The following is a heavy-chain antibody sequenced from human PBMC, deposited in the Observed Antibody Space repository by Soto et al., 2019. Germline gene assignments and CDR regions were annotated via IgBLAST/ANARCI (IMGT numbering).Heavy chain of an antibody. D-gene: IGHD6-6*01. V-gene: IGHV1-8*01. CDR1: GYTFTHYD. Sequence: QVQLVQSGAEVKKPGASVKVSCKASGYTFTHYDINWVRQAPGQGLEWMGWMNPNSGNTGYAQKCQGRVTMTRDTSINTVFLELSSLRSEDTAVYYCAREGLEYSSATWFDLWGQGTLVTVSS. CDR2: MNPNSGNT. J-gene: IGHJ5*02. CDR3: AREGLEYSSATWFDL.